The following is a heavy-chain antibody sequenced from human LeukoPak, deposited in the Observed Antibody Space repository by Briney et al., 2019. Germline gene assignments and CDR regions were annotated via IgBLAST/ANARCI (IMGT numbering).Heavy chain of an antibody. D-gene: IGHD3-22*01. J-gene: IGHJ4*02. CDR3: ARAPYNYYDSSGYSQGVGY. CDR2: IIPIFGTA. V-gene: IGHV1-69*13. CDR1: GGTFSSYA. Sequence: SVKVSCKASGGTFSSYAISWVRQAPGQGLEWMGGIIPIFGTANYAQKFQGRVTITADESTSTAYMELSSLRSEDTAVYYCARAPYNYYDSSGYSQGVGYWGQGTLATVSS.